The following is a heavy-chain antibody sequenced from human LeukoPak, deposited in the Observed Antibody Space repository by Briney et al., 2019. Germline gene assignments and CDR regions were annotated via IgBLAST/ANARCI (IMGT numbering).Heavy chain of an antibody. V-gene: IGHV4-34*01. CDR3: ARATASSSGRAYDH. D-gene: IGHD3-10*01. CDR2: IHHSGGT. CDR1: GESMIGHY. J-gene: IGHJ4*02. Sequence: KPSETLSLTCAVYGESMIGHYWTWIRQPPGKRLEWIGEIHHSGGTNSNPSLKNRVTMSIDMSKNQFSLKLNSVTAADTAVYYCARATASSSGRAYDHWAQGNLVPVSS.